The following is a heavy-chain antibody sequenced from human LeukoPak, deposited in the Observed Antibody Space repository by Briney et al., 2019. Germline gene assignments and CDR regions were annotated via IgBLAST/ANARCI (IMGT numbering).Heavy chain of an antibody. CDR2: IVVGSGNT. V-gene: IGHV1-58*01. Sequence: SVKVSCKASGFTFTSSAVQWVRQARGQRLEWIGWIVVGSGNTNCAQKFQERVTITRDMSTSTAYMELSSLRSEDTAVYYCAASYHNYYDSSGPDYWGQGTLVTVSS. J-gene: IGHJ4*02. D-gene: IGHD3-22*01. CDR1: GFTFTSSA. CDR3: AASYHNYYDSSGPDY.